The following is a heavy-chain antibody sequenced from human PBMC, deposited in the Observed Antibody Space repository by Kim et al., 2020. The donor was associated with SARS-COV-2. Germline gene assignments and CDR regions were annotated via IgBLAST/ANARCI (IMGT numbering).Heavy chain of an antibody. D-gene: IGHD1-1*01. Sequence: TYTTPPTKGRVTISVDTSKNQFSLKLSSVTAADTAVYYCARHVGLQHFDYWGQGTLVTVSS. J-gene: IGHJ4*02. CDR3: ARHVGLQHFDY. CDR2: T. V-gene: IGHV4-39*01.